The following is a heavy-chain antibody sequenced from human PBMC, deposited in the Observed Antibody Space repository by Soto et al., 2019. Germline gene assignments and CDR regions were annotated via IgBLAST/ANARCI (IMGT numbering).Heavy chain of an antibody. CDR2: ISPYNGNT. CDR1: GYSFTTYG. D-gene: IGHD2-2*01. CDR3: ARDEIVVVPATMDYYIMDV. J-gene: IGHJ6*02. V-gene: IGHV1-18*01. Sequence: QVQLVQSGAEVRKPGASVKVSCKASGYSFTTYGISWVRQAPGQGLEWMGWISPYNGNTRYAQKAQGRVTMTPDTSTGTAYMELRSLRSDDTAVYYCARDEIVVVPATMDYYIMDVWGQGTTVTVSS.